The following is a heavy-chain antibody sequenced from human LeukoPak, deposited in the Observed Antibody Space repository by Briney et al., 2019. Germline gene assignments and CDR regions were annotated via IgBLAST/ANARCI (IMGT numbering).Heavy chain of an antibody. D-gene: IGHD3-22*01. V-gene: IGHV4-34*01. CDR2: IDHSGST. J-gene: IGHJ4*02. CDR3: ARGYDYYDSCGDGY. CDR1: GGSISSYY. Sequence: SETLSLTCTVSGGSISSYYWSWIRQPPGKGLEWIGEIDHSGSTNYNPSPKSRVTISVDTSKNQFSLKLSSVTAADTAVYYCARGYDYYDSCGDGYRGQGTLVTVSS.